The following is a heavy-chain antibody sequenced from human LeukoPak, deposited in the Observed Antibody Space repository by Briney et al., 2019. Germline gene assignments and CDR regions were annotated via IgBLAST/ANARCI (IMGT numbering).Heavy chain of an antibody. V-gene: IGHV3-30*18. Sequence: GGSLRLSCAASGFTFSSYGMHWVRQAPGKGLEWVAVISYDGSNKYDADSVKGRFTISRDNSKNTLYLQMNSLRAEDTAVYCCAKGVYSGSYYFDYWGQGTLVTVSS. D-gene: IGHD1-26*01. J-gene: IGHJ4*02. CDR2: ISYDGSNK. CDR1: GFTFSSYG. CDR3: AKGVYSGSYYFDY.